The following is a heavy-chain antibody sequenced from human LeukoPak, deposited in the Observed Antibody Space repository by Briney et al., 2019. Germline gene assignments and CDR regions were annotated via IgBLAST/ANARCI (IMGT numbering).Heavy chain of an antibody. J-gene: IGHJ4*02. CDR3: ARKGASDY. CDR2: INPNSGGT. CDR1: GYTFSGYY. V-gene: IGHV1-2*02. Sequence: ASVKVSCKASGYTFSGYYVHWVRQAPGQGLEWMGWINPNSGGTNYAQKFQGRVTMTRDTSTNTAYMELSSLRSEDTAVYYCARKGASDYWGQGTLVTVSA.